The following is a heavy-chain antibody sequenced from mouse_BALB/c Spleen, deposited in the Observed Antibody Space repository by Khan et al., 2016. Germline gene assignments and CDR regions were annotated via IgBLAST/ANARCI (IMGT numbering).Heavy chain of an antibody. Sequence: QVQLKQSGAELVRPGSSVKISCKASGYAFSNYWMNWVKQRPGQGLEWLGQIYPGDNDTNYNGKIKVKATLTAAKSSSTAYMKRSSLTSEDSAVYVCARGGAYSWFGLGYWGQGTTLTVSS. J-gene: IGHJ2*01. V-gene: IGHV1-80*01. D-gene: IGHD2-10*01. CDR2: IYPGDNDT. CDR1: GYAFSNYW. CDR3: ARGGAYSWFGLGY.